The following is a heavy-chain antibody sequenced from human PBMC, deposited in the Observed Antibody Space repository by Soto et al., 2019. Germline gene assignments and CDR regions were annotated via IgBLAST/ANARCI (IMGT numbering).Heavy chain of an antibody. CDR1: GFTFDDYA. D-gene: IGHD2-21*01. Sequence: EVQLVESGGGLVQPGRSLRLSCAISGFTFDDYAMHWVRQAPGKGLEWVSGISWNGGRVGYADSVKGRFTISRDNAGNSLYLQMKSLKPLDTALYYCTRVATTNVLGDSGWFDPWGQGTLVTVSS. CDR3: TRVATTNVLGDSGWFDP. CDR2: ISWNGGRV. J-gene: IGHJ5*02. V-gene: IGHV3-9*01.